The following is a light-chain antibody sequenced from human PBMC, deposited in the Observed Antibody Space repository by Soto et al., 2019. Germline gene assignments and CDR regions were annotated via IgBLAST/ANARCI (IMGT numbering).Light chain of an antibody. J-gene: IGKJ1*01. V-gene: IGKV1-39*01. CDR2: SAS. CDR1: ERISSY. CDR3: LQSYSNPRT. Sequence: DIQMNQSPYSLSATVGDRVTNTCRASERISSYLNWYQHKAGKAPKLLISSASSLQSGVPSRFRCSGSGTDFTLTLSKLQPADFEAYYCLQSYSNPRTFGKGAKVEI.